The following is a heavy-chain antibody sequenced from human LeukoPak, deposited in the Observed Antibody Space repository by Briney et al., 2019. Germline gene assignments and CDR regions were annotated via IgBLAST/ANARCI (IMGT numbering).Heavy chain of an antibody. CDR2: INYRGDT. D-gene: IGHD2-15*01. V-gene: IGHV4-39*07. CDR1: GGSISSSRDY. Sequence: SETLSLTCIVSGGSISSSRDYWGWIRQPHGKGLEWLGSINYRGDTDYNPSLKSRVTISVDPSKKQFSLKLNSVTAADTAVYYCVRDRQYCSGGNCYSEDLPDSWGQGTLVIVSS. J-gene: IGHJ4*02. CDR3: VRDRQYCSGGNCYSEDLPDS.